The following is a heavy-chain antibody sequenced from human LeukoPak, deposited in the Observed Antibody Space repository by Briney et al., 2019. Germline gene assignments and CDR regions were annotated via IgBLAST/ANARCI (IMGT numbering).Heavy chain of an antibody. CDR2: INHSGST. Sequence: SETLSLTCAVYGGSFSGYYWSWIRQPPGEGLEWIGEINHSGSTNYNPSLKSRVTISVDTSKNQFSLKLSSVTAADTAVYYCARVPPPGYFDYWGQGTLVTVSS. CDR1: GGSFSGYY. V-gene: IGHV4-34*01. D-gene: IGHD3-10*01. J-gene: IGHJ4*02. CDR3: ARVPPPGYFDY.